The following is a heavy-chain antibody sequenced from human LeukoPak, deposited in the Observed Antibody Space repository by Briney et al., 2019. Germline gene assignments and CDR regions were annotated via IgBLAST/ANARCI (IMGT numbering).Heavy chain of an antibody. J-gene: IGHJ4*02. Sequence: SETLSLTCAVYGGSFSGYYWSWIRQPPGKGLEWIGEINHSGSTSYNPSLKSRVTISVDTSKNQFSLKLSSVTAADTAVYYCARGAASGGFGLDYWGQGTLVTVSS. CDR1: GGSFSGYY. V-gene: IGHV4-34*01. CDR3: ARGAASGGFGLDY. D-gene: IGHD6-25*01. CDR2: INHSGST.